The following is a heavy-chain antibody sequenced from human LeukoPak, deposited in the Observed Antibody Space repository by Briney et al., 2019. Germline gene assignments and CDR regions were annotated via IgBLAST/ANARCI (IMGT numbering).Heavy chain of an antibody. Sequence: GASVKVSCKASGYTFTDYGISWVRQAPGQGLEWVGWISTYNGDTNFAQKFQGRVTMTTDTSTNTAYMELRSLTSDDTAVYYCARGSYYDYWGQGTLVTVSS. J-gene: IGHJ4*02. V-gene: IGHV1-18*01. CDR3: ARGSYYDY. D-gene: IGHD1-26*01. CDR2: ISTYNGDT. CDR1: GYTFTDYG.